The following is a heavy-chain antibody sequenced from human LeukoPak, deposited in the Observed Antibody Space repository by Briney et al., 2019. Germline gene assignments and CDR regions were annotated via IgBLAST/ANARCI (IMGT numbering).Heavy chain of an antibody. V-gene: IGHV3-53*01. J-gene: IGHJ4*02. CDR1: GFTVNNNY. CDR2: IYRDGST. CDR3: ARDREGYFDY. D-gene: IGHD3-10*01. Sequence: GGSLRLSCAASGFTVNNNYMSRVRQAPGKGLEWVSVIYRDGSTYYADSVKGRFSISRDKTKNTLFLQMSSLRVEDTAVYYCARDREGYFDYWGQGTLVTVSS.